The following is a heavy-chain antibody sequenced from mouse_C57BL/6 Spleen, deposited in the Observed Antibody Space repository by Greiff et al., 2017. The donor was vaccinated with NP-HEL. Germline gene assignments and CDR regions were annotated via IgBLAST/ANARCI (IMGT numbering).Heavy chain of an antibody. V-gene: IGHV5-9-1*02. CDR1: GFTFSSYA. CDR3: TRDRTGTYFDY. Sequence: EVQLQESGEGLVKPGGSLKLSCAASGFTFSSYAMSWVRQTPEKRLEWVAYISSGGDYIYYADTVKGRFTISRDNARNTLYLQMSSLKSEDTAMYYCTRDRTGTYFDYWGQGTTLTVSS. D-gene: IGHD4-1*01. J-gene: IGHJ2*01. CDR2: ISSGGDYI.